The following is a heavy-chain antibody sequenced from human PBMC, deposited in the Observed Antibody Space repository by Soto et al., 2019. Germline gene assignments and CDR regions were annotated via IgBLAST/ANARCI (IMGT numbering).Heavy chain of an antibody. J-gene: IGHJ4*02. CDR1: GFTFNIYA. CDR2: ISRYGDIT. D-gene: IGHD3-22*01. Sequence: GGSLRLSCAASGFTFNIYAMTWVRQAPGKGLEWVSAISRYGDITYYADSVEGRFSISRDNSKNSLYLQMNSLRAEDTAVYYCAKDRYLDHDSRGYLFDNWGQGTLVTVSS. CDR3: AKDRYLDHDSRGYLFDN. V-gene: IGHV3-23*01.